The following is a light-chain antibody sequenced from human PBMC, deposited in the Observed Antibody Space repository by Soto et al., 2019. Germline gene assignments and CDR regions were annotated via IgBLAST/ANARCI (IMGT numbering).Light chain of an antibody. CDR3: QQYNTWPFT. J-gene: IGKJ3*01. CDR1: QSVSSN. V-gene: IGKV3-15*01. Sequence: EIVMTQSPATLSVSPGERATLSCRASQSVSSNLAWYQQKPGQAPRLLIYGASTRATGIPARFSGSGSGTEFTLTISSLQSEDFAVYFCQQYNTWPFTFGPGTKVDSK. CDR2: GAS.